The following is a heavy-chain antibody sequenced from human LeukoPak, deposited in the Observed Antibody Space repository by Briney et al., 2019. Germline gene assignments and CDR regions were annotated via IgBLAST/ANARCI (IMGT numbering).Heavy chain of an antibody. CDR3: AKAGRSYSSRGYYFYY. J-gene: IGHJ4*02. D-gene: IGHD6-13*01. Sequence: PGGSLRLSCAASGFTFSSYAMSWVRQAPGRGLEWVSAISGSGGSTYYADSVKGRFTISRDNSKNTLYLQMNSLRAEDTAVYYCAKAGRSYSSRGYYFYYWGQGTLVTVSS. V-gene: IGHV3-23*01. CDR2: ISGSGGST. CDR1: GFTFSSYA.